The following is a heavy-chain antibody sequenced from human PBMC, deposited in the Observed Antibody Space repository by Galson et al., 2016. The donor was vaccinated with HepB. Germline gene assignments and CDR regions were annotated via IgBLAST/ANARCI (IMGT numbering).Heavy chain of an antibody. CDR1: GGSISGHY. CDR2: ISLRGSGST. Sequence: SETLSLTCTVSGGSISGHYWSWIRQPPGKGLEWIGFISLRGSGSTSYNPSFKSRVTISGDTSKNQISLRLRPVIAADTAVYHCARHDYWNDNHDSFDIWGQGTRVTVSS. J-gene: IGHJ3*02. V-gene: IGHV4-59*11. D-gene: IGHD3/OR15-3a*01. CDR3: ARHDYWNDNHDSFDI.